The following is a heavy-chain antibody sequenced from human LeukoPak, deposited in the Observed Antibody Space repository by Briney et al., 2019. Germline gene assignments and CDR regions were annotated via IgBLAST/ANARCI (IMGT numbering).Heavy chain of an antibody. J-gene: IGHJ6*02. V-gene: IGHV7-4-1*02. Sequence: GASVKVSCKASGYTFTSYAMNWVRQAPGQGLEWMGWINTNTGNPTYAQGFTGRFVFSLDTSVSTAYLQISSLKAEDTAVYYCARVKVYYDILTGYSYYYGMDVWGQGTTVTVSS. CDR3: ARVKVYYDILTGYSYYYGMDV. D-gene: IGHD3-9*01. CDR2: INTNTGNP. CDR1: GYTFTSYA.